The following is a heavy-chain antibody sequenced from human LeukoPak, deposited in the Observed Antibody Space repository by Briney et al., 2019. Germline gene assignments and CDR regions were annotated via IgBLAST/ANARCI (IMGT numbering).Heavy chain of an antibody. J-gene: IGHJ4*02. CDR3: AREAGYSYGEEYFDY. CDR1: GGSFSGYY. CDR2: INHSGST. Sequence: SETLSLTCAVYGGSFSGYYWSWIRQPPGKGLEWIGEINHSGSTNYNPSLKSRVTISVDTSKNQFSLKLSSVTVADTAVYYCAREAGYSYGEEYFDYWGQGILVTVSS. D-gene: IGHD5-18*01. V-gene: IGHV4-34*01.